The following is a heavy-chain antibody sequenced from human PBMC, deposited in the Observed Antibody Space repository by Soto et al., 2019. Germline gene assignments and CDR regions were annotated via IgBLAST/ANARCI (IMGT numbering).Heavy chain of an antibody. CDR1: GLTFSNYA. V-gene: IGHV3-23*01. Sequence: LSLSCETPGLTFSNYAMSWVRQSPGGGLEWVSSMSGSSSTTYYADSVRGRFTISRDRSKNTLYLQMSSLRAEDTALYYCAKNQERELPRVIDFWGQGTLVTVSS. J-gene: IGHJ4*02. D-gene: IGHD1-7*01. CDR2: MSGSSSTT. CDR3: AKNQERELPRVIDF.